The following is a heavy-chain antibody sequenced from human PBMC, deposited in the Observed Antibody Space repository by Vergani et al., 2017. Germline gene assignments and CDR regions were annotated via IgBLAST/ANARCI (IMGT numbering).Heavy chain of an antibody. Sequence: QVQLVQSGAEVKKPGSSVKVSCKASGGTFSSYAISWVRQAPGQGLEWMGGIIPIFGTANYAQKFQGRITITADESTSTAFMELSSLRSEDPAVYYGARTTVVIDWGGYWGQGTLVTVAS. V-gene: IGHV1-69*12. J-gene: IGHJ4*02. D-gene: IGHD4-23*01. CDR1: GGTFSSYA. CDR2: IIPIFGTA. CDR3: ARTTVVIDWGGY.